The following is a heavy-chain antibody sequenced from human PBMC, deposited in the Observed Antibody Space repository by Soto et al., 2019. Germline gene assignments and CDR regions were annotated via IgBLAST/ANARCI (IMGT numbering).Heavy chain of an antibody. V-gene: IGHV3-30-3*01. J-gene: IGHJ4*02. CDR2: MSPGGNSQ. D-gene: IGHD3-22*01. Sequence: GGSLRLSCAAPGFNFNIHALHWIRQAPGEGLEWVAVMSPGGNSQYYADSVKGRFTISRDTSKSTLYLQMTSLRPEDTAVYYCASGPAFYYDTSRYWGQGTLVTVSS. CDR3: ASGPAFYYDTSRY. CDR1: GFNFNIHA.